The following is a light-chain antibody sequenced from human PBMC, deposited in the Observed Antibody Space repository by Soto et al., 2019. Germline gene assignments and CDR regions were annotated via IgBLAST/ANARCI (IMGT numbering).Light chain of an antibody. CDR2: DAS. CDR3: QVSDIHLNM. Sequence: IQVKNSPAALSAYIGDRVIITCRASQSISDYLAWYQQKPGKAPKLLIYDASNLESGVPSTFSGSGSGTEFTLTISSLQPDDFIPYRSQVSDIHLNMFGQG. J-gene: IGKJ1*01. CDR1: QSISDY. V-gene: IGKV1-5*01.